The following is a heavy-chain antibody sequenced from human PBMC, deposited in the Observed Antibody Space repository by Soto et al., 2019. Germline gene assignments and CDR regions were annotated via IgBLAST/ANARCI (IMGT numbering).Heavy chain of an antibody. CDR2: MNPNSGNT. CDR1: GYTFTSYD. J-gene: IGHJ5*02. CDR3: AREVTSTEDWFDP. D-gene: IGHD4-4*01. V-gene: IGHV1-8*01. Sequence: ASVKVSCKASGYTFTSYDINWVRQATGQGLEWMGWMNPNSGNTGYAQKFQGRVTMTRNTSISTAYMELSSLRSEDTAVYYCAREVTSTEDWFDPWGQGTLVTVSS.